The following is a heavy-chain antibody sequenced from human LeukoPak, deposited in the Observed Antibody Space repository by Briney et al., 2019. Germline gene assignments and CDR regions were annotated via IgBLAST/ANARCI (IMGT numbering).Heavy chain of an antibody. D-gene: IGHD1-1*01. Sequence: SQTLSLTCTVSGGSISSGGYYWSWIRQHPGKGLEWIGYIYYSGSTYYNPSLKSRVTISVDTSKNQFSLKLSSVTAADTAAYYCARLERRVFDYWGQGTLVTVSS. J-gene: IGHJ4*02. CDR1: GGSISSGGYY. CDR2: IYYSGST. V-gene: IGHV4-31*03. CDR3: ARLERRVFDY.